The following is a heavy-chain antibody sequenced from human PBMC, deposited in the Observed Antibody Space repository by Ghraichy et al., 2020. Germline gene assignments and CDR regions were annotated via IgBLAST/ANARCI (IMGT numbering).Heavy chain of an antibody. Sequence: SQTLSLTCAISGDSVSSNSAAWNWIRQSPSRGLEWLGRTYYRSKWYNDYAVSVKSRITINPDTSKNQFSLQLNSVTPEDTAVYYCASDRHYDILTGYYNDRGYYGMDVWGQGTTVTVSS. CDR1: GDSVSSNSAA. V-gene: IGHV6-1*01. CDR2: TYYRSKWYN. D-gene: IGHD3-9*01. J-gene: IGHJ6*02. CDR3: ASDRHYDILTGYYNDRGYYGMDV.